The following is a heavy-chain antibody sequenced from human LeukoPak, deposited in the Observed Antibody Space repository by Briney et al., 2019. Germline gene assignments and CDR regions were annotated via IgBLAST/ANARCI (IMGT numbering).Heavy chain of an antibody. D-gene: IGHD2-15*01. V-gene: IGHV4-39*01. CDR2: IYYSGST. CDR3: ARRKVVVAATVRWFDP. CDR1: GGSISSSSYY. J-gene: IGHJ5*02. Sequence: PSETLSLTCTVSGGSISSSSYYWGWIRQPPGKGLEWIGSIYYSGSTYYNPSLKSRVTISVDTSKNQFSLKLSSVTAADTAVYYCARRKVVVAATVRWFDPWGQGTLVTVSS.